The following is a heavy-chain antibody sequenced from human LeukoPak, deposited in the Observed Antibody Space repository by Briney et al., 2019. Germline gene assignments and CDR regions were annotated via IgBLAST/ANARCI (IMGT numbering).Heavy chain of an antibody. Sequence: GGSLRLSCTASGFTFSNAWMSWVRQAPGKGLEWVGRIKGKTDGGTTDYAAPVKGRFTISRDDSKNTLYLRMNSLKTEDTAVYYCNWEYELLSDYWGQGTLVTVSS. J-gene: IGHJ4*02. CDR3: NWEYELLSDY. V-gene: IGHV3-15*01. CDR1: GFTFSNAW. CDR2: IKGKTDGGTT. D-gene: IGHD2-2*01.